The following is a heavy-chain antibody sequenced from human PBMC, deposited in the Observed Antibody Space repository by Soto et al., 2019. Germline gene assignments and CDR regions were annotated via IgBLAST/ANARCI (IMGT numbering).Heavy chain of an antibody. D-gene: IGHD2-15*01. CDR2: ISSSSSYI. Sequence: EVQLVESGGGLVKPGGSLRLSCAASGFTFSSYSMNWVRQAPGKGLEWVSSISSSSSYIYYADSVKGRFTISRDNAQHSLYLQMNSLSAEDTAVYYCARGGSGDRFDYWGQVTLVTVSS. V-gene: IGHV3-21*01. J-gene: IGHJ4*02. CDR1: GFTFSSYS. CDR3: ARGGSGDRFDY.